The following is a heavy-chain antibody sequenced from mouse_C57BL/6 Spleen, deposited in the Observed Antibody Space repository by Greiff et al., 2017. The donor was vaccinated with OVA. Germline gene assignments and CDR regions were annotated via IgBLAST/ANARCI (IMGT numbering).Heavy chain of an antibody. D-gene: IGHD1-1*01. CDR3: ARTPVTTVVATSYFDY. J-gene: IGHJ2*01. CDR2: IDPSDSYT. V-gene: IGHV1-69*01. CDR1: GYTFTSYW. Sequence: QVQLQQPGAELVMPGASVKLSCKASGYTFTSYWMHWVKQRPGQGLEWIGEIDPSDSYTNYNQKFKGKSTLTVDKSSSTAYMQLSSLTSEDSAVYYCARTPVTTVVATSYFDYWGQGTTLTVSS.